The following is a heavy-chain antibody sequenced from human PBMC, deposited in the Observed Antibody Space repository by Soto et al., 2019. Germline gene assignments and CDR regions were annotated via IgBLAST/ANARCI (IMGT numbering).Heavy chain of an antibody. CDR3: ARDSQPLGAHQSFDY. CDR1: GGSISSGGYY. J-gene: IGHJ4*02. V-gene: IGHV4-31*03. Sequence: SETLSLTCTVSGGSISSGGYYGSWIRQHPGKGLEWIGYIYYSGSTYYNPSLKSRVTISVDTSKNQFSLKLSSVTAADTAVYYCARDSQPLGAHQSFDYWGQGTLVTVSS. D-gene: IGHD7-27*01. CDR2: IYYSGST.